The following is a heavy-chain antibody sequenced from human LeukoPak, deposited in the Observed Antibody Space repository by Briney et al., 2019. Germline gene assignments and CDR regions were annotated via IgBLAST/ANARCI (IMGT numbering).Heavy chain of an antibody. J-gene: IGHJ4*02. CDR1: GFTFSNYG. V-gene: IGHV3-23*01. D-gene: IGHD1-14*01. Sequence: GGSLRLSCSGSGFTFSNYGMSWLRQAPGKGLEWVSSISGSGGSTFYADSVKGRFTISRDNSKDTLYLKMNSLRAEDTAVYYCAKERTNSGRNFDYWGQGTLVTVAS. CDR3: AKERTNSGRNFDY. CDR2: ISGSGGST.